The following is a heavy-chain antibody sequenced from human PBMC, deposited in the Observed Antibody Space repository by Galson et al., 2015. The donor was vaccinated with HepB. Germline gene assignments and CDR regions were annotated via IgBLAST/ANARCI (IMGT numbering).Heavy chain of an antibody. D-gene: IGHD3-3*01. CDR1: GYKFSSYG. CDR2: ISTYNGDT. J-gene: IGHJ4*02. Sequence: SVKVSCKASGYKFSSYGLNWVRQAPGHGLEWMGWISTYNGDTNCPKKFQGRVSMTTDTSTNTAYMELRSLTTGDTAMYYCARDGVMGWSRSKRYFDYWGQGTLVTVSS. CDR3: ARDGVMGWSRSKRYFDY. V-gene: IGHV1-18*04.